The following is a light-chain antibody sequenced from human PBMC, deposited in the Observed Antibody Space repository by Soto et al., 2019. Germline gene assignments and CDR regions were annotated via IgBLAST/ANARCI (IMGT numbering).Light chain of an antibody. Sequence: EIVLTQSPGTLSLSPGERATLSCRASQSVRSSNLAWYQQKPGQAPRIIIYGASTRATGLPDRFSASGSGADFTLTISSLEPEDFAVYYCQQRSNWPPVTFGGGTKVEIK. V-gene: IGKV3D-20*02. CDR3: QQRSNWPPVT. J-gene: IGKJ4*01. CDR2: GAS. CDR1: QSVRSSN.